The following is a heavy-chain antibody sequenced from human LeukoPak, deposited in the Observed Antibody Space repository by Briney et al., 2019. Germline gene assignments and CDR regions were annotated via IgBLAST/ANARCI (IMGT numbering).Heavy chain of an antibody. D-gene: IGHD3-22*01. CDR2: INPNSGGT. V-gene: IGHV1-2*02. Sequence: ASVKVSCKASGYIFSYYFLHWVRQAPGQGLEWMGWINPNSGGTNSAQKFQGRVTMTRDTSISTAYIELSRLSSDDTAMYYCARAPSYSDRSGYYYFDSWGQGTLVTVSS. CDR3: ARAPSYSDRSGYYYFDS. J-gene: IGHJ4*02. CDR1: GYIFSYYF.